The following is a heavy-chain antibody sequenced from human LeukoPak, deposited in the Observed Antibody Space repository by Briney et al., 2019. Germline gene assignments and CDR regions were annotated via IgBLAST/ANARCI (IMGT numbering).Heavy chain of an antibody. J-gene: IGHJ3*02. Sequence: SEPLSLTCSVSGGSIRSSSDHWARIRQAPGTGLEWIGSMYYSETTYYNPSLQSRVTISIDTSKNQFFLKLSSVTAVDTAVYFCARAPLSGTYYTDAFDIWGQGTMVTVSS. V-gene: IGHV4-39*07. CDR2: MYYSETT. D-gene: IGHD1-26*01. CDR3: ARAPLSGTYYTDAFDI. CDR1: GGSIRSSSDH.